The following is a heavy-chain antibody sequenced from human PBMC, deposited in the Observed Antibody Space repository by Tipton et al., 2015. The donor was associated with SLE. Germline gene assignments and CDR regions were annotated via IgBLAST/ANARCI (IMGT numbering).Heavy chain of an antibody. CDR3: AREDHSTYIY. CDR2: IWYDGSNQ. J-gene: IGHJ4*02. Sequence: SLRLSCAASGFTFSNFGFHWVRQAPGKGLEWEALIWYDGSNQNYADSVKGRFTISRDNSKGTLYLQMNGLRAEDTAVYYCAREDHSTYIYWGQGTLLTVSS. CDR1: GFTFSNFG. V-gene: IGHV3-33*01. D-gene: IGHD4-11*01.